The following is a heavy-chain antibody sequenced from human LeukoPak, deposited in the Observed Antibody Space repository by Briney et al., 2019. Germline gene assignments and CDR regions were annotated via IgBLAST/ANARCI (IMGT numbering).Heavy chain of an antibody. D-gene: IGHD2-2*01. CDR1: GYTFSSYG. V-gene: IGHV1-18*01. CDR2: ISGYNGDT. CDR3: ARFQLPSYYYHYYMDV. Sequence: ASVKVSCKAPGYTFSSYGITWVRQAPGQGLQWMGWISGYNGDTKHAQKLQGRVTMTTDTSTSTTYMELRSLRSDDTAVYYCARFQLPSYYYHYYMDVWGKGTTVTVSS. J-gene: IGHJ6*03.